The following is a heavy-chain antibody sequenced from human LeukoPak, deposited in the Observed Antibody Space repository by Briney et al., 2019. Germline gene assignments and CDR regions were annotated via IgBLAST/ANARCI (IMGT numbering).Heavy chain of an antibody. Sequence: ASVKVSCKTSGYTFTNYLIHWVRQAPGLGHEWMGIINPRRGSTRYAQKFQDRVVVTRDTSTSTVYMELSSLRSDDTAVYYCTRGGEQEAKNFDYGGRETRVTVS. J-gene: IGHJ4*02. CDR2: INPRRGST. CDR1: GYTFTNYL. D-gene: IGHD1/OR15-1a*01. CDR3: TRGGEQEAKNFDY. V-gene: IGHV1-46*01.